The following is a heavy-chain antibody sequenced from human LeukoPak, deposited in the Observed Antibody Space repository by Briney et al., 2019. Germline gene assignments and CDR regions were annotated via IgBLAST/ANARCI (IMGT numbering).Heavy chain of an antibody. J-gene: IGHJ4*02. CDR2: ISSSSSYI. D-gene: IGHD5-24*01. CDR3: AKENRERDFDY. V-gene: IGHV3-21*01. CDR1: GFTFRSYS. Sequence: WGSLRLSCAASGFTFRSYSMNWVRQDPGKGLEWVSSISSSSSYIYYADSVKGRFTISRDNAKNSLYLQMNSLRAEDTAVYYCAKENRERDFDYWGQGTLVTVSS.